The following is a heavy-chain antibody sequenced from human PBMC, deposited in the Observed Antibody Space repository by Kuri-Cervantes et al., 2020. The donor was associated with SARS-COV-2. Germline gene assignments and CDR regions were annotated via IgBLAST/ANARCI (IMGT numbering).Heavy chain of an antibody. D-gene: IGHD3-9*01. V-gene: IGHV3-23*01. CDR2: TGGGGDDT. CDR3: ARDDMSVSYYYMDV. CDR1: GFTFSDFA. Sequence: GESLKISCAASGFTFSDFAMSWVRQAPGKGLEWVSSTGGGGDDTYYADSVKGRFTISRDNAKNSLYLQMNSLRDEDTAVYYCARDDMSVSYYYMDVWGKGTTVTVSS. J-gene: IGHJ6*03.